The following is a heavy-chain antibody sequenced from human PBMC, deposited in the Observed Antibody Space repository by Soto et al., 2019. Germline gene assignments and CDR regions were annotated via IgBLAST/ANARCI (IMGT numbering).Heavy chain of an antibody. V-gene: IGHV3-21*01. CDR2: ISSSSSYI. CDR3: AREYSSSSEERAFDI. D-gene: IGHD6-6*01. Sequence: GGSLRLSCAASGFTFSSYSMNWVRQAPGKGLEWVSSISSSSSYIYYADSVKGRFTISRDNAKNSLYLQMNSLRAEDTAVYYCAREYSSSSEERAFDIWGQGTMVTVSS. CDR1: GFTFSSYS. J-gene: IGHJ3*02.